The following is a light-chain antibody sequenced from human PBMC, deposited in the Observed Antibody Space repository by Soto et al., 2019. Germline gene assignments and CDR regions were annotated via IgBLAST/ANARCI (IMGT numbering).Light chain of an antibody. CDR1: QSINRD. Sequence: EIVMTQSPATLSVSPGESVTLSCWASQSINRDLAWYQQRPGQAPRLLIYDASTRATGIPVRFSGSWSGTDFTLTISSLQSEDSAVYYCQQDNDWPLTFGGGTKVEIK. J-gene: IGKJ4*01. V-gene: IGKV3-15*01. CDR3: QQDNDWPLT. CDR2: DAS.